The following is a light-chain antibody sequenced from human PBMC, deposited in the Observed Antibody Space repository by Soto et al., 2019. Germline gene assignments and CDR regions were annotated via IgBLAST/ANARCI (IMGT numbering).Light chain of an antibody. CDR3: SSFTNSRTYV. CDR1: SSDVGGYNL. Sequence: QSALTQPASVSGSPGQSITISCTGTSSDVGGYNLVSWYQQHPAKAPKLMIYEVNNRPSGVSNRFSGSKSGNTASLTISGLQAEDEADYYCSSFTNSRTYVFGAGTKLTVL. J-gene: IGLJ1*01. V-gene: IGLV2-14*01. CDR2: EVN.